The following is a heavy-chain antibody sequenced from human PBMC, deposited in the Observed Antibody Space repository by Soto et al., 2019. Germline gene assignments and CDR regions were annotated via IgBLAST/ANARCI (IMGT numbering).Heavy chain of an antibody. V-gene: IGHV3-73*01. CDR2: IRSKANSYAT. CDR3: TTLAYYYYYYGMDV. Sequence: PGGALRLSCAASGFTLRGSAMHWVRQGSGKGLGWVGRIRSKANSYATAYAASVKGRFTISRDDSKDTAYLQMNSLKTEDTAVYYCTTLAYYYYYYGMDVWGQGTTVTVSS. CDR1: GFTLRGSA. J-gene: IGHJ6*02.